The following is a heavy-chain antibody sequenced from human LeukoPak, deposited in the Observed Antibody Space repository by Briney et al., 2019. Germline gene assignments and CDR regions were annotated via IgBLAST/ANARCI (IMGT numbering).Heavy chain of an antibody. V-gene: IGHV5-51*01. CDR1: GYSFTSYW. CDR3: VRQDGYGGRRGIDY. D-gene: IGHD5-12*01. J-gene: IGHJ4*02. Sequence: GESLKISCKGSGYSFTSYWIGWVRQMPGKGLESLGVIYPGDSDTRYSPSFQGQVTISADKSISTAYLQWSSLKASDRGMYYCVRQDGYGGRRGIDYWGQGTLVTVSS. CDR2: IYPGDSDT.